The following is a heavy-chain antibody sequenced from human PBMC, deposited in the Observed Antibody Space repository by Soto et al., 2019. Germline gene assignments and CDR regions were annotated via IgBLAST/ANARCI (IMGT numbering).Heavy chain of an antibody. J-gene: IGHJ4*02. CDR1: GLTFNAHA. CDR3: WRVRLSLRLEDSDAI. Sequence: GASVTVSGEGSGLTFNAHAISWVRQAPGQGLEWMGGNISIFGTPNYAQKFQGRLTLNRDTSLTAAYLQLSRLRSDHSPVYFFWRVRLSLRLEDSDAIWGRGSMGAVSS. D-gene: IGHD6-6*01. CDR2: NISIFGTP. V-gene: IGHV1-69*06.